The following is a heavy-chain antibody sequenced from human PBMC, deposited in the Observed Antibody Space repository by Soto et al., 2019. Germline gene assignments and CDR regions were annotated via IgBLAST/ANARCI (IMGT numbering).Heavy chain of an antibody. V-gene: IGHV3-21*01. D-gene: IGHD2-15*01. Sequence: GGSLRLSCISSGFTFRTYTMNWVRQAPGKGLEWVSGIRGFSPYTFYAESVKGRFTISRDNAENSLFLQMNSLRAEDTAVYYCARDRGYDAHDFYYNAMDVWGQGTTVTVS. CDR3: ARDRGYDAHDFYYNAMDV. CDR2: IRGFSPYT. J-gene: IGHJ6*02. CDR1: GFTFRTYT.